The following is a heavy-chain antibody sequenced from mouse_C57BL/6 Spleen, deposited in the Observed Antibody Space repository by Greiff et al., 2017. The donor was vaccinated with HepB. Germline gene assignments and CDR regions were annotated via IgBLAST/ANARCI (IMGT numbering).Heavy chain of an antibody. CDR2: INPSTGGT. J-gene: IGHJ3*01. CDR3: AKSNYYYGSSPFAY. D-gene: IGHD1-1*01. V-gene: IGHV1-42*01. CDR1: GYSFTGYY. Sequence: VQLQQSGPELVKPGASVKISCKASGYSFTGYYMNWVKQSPEKSLEWIGVINPSTGGTTYNQKFKAKATLTVDKSSSTAYMQLKSLTSEDSAVYYGAKSNYYYGSSPFAYWGQGTLVTVSA.